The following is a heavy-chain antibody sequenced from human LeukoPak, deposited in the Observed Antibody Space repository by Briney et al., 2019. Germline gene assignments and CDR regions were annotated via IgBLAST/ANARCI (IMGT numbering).Heavy chain of an antibody. CDR2: IRYDGSNK. D-gene: IGHD2-15*01. Sequence: PGGSLRLSCAASGFSFSSYGMNWVRQAPGKGLVWVAFIRYDGSNKYYADSVKGRFTISRDDSKNTLYLQMNSLRAEDTAVYYCAKDHRYCSGGSCYGADYWGQGTLVTVSS. CDR3: AKDHRYCSGGSCYGADY. J-gene: IGHJ4*02. V-gene: IGHV3-30*02. CDR1: GFSFSSYG.